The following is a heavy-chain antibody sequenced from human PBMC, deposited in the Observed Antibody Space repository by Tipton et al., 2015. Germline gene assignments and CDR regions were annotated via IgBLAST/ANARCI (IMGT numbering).Heavy chain of an antibody. D-gene: IGHD5-24*01. V-gene: IGHV4-61*01. CDR3: ARDLEHGMDV. CDR1: GGSVSSHNYY. CDR2: IYYIGST. Sequence: TLSLTCTVSGGSVSSHNYYWSWIRQPPGKGLEWIGYIYYIGSTNYNPSLKGRLTMSIDTSKNQFSLNLSSVTAADTAVYYCARDLEHGMDVWGQGTTVTVSS. J-gene: IGHJ6*02.